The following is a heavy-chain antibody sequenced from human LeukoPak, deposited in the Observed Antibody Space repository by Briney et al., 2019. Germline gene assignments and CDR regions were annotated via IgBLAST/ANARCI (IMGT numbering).Heavy chain of an antibody. CDR1: GFTFSNYG. CDR2: ISDSGDDT. V-gene: IGHV3-23*01. D-gene: IGHD1-1*01. CDR3: AKDRLTLDVFDI. Sequence: PGGSLRLSCAASGFTFSNYGMSWVRQAPGKGLEWVSGISDSGDDTYYADSVKGRFTISRDNSKNTLYLQMNSLRVEDTAVYNCAKDRLTLDVFDIWGQGTWSPSLQ. J-gene: IGHJ3*02.